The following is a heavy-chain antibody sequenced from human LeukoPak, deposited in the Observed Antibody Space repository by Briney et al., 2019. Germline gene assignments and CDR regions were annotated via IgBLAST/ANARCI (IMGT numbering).Heavy chain of an antibody. D-gene: IGHD3-22*01. Sequence: PGGSLRLSCAASGFTFSDYYMSWIRQAPGKGLEWVAYISSSRSFTNYADSIKGRFTISRDNAKNSLYLQMNSLRAEDTAVYYCAKGPLGYYDSSGYYPYYFDYWGQGTLVTVSS. CDR2: ISSSRSFT. J-gene: IGHJ4*02. CDR3: AKGPLGYYDSSGYYPYYFDY. V-gene: IGHV3-11*06. CDR1: GFTFSDYY.